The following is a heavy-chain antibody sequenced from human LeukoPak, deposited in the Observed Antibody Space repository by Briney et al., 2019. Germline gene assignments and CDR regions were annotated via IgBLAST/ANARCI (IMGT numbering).Heavy chain of an antibody. CDR2: VSGNNGST. CDR1: VYTFIDYG. Sequence: GASVKVSCKASVYTFIDYGIGWVRQAPGQGLEWMGWVSGNNGSTDYTQKVQGRVTLTTDTSTSTGYMEVRSLRPDDTAVYYCARGRHIVEVTAPDYWGQGTLVTVSS. V-gene: IGHV1-18*01. CDR3: ARGRHIVEVTAPDY. J-gene: IGHJ4*02. D-gene: IGHD2-21*02.